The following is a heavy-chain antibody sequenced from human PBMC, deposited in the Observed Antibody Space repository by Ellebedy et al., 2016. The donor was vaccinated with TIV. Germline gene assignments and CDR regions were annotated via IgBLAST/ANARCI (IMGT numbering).Heavy chain of an antibody. Sequence: GGSLRLXCAASGFTLSDYSTNWVRQAPGKGLEWVSSITSSSSYIFYADSVKGRFTISRDNAKNSVYLQMNSLRGEDTALYYCARGVGGTSLNWFDPWGQGTLVTVSS. J-gene: IGHJ5*02. V-gene: IGHV3-21*01. CDR3: ARGVGGTSLNWFDP. CDR1: GFTLSDYS. D-gene: IGHD3-16*01. CDR2: ITSSSSYI.